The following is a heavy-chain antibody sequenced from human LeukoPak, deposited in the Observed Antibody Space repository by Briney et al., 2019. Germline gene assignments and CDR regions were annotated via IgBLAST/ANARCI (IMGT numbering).Heavy chain of an antibody. D-gene: IGHD2-2*01. CDR1: GYTFTSYG. Sequence: ASVKVSCKASGYTFTSYGITWARQAPGQGPECMRWISPYNGNTNYAQKLQGRVTMTTDTSTSTAYMELRSLRSDDTAVYYCARSSYCSSTSCYSSGRNAFDIWGQGTMVTVSS. V-gene: IGHV1-18*01. J-gene: IGHJ3*02. CDR3: ARSSYCSSTSCYSSGRNAFDI. CDR2: ISPYNGNT.